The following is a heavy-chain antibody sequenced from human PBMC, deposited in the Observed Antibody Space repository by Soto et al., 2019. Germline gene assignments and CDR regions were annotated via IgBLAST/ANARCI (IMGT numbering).Heavy chain of an antibody. Sequence: EVQLVESGGDLVQHGGSLSLSCAASGFTVSSNYMSWVRQAPGKGLEWVSIIYSGGATYYADSVKGRFTISRDNSKNTLYLQMNSLRAEDTAVYYCARDVVGLIDYWGQGTLVSVSS. CDR3: ARDVVGLIDY. D-gene: IGHD2-8*01. CDR1: GFTVSSNY. V-gene: IGHV3-66*01. CDR2: IYSGGAT. J-gene: IGHJ4*02.